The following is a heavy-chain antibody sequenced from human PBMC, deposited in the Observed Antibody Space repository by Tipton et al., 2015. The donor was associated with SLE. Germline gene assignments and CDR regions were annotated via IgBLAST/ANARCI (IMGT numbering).Heavy chain of an antibody. CDR3: ARGVAGYFHFCYMDV. V-gene: IGHV4-38-2*01. J-gene: IGHJ6*03. CDR2: IYHDGRT. Sequence: GLVKPSETLSLTCGVSGNVISRGYFWGWIRQSPGKGLEWIGSIYHDGRTYYNPSLKSRVTIYVDTSKNHFSLSLTSVTAANTAIYYCARGVAGYFHFCYMDVWAKGTTVTIS. CDR1: GNVISRGYF.